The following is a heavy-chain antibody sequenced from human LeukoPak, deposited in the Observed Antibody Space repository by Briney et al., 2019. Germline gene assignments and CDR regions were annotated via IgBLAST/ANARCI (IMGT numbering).Heavy chain of an antibody. Sequence: PGGSLRLSCGAPGFTFSSYAMSWVRQAPGKGLEWVSAISGSGGSTYYADSVKGRFTISRDNSKNTLYLQMNSLRAEDTAVYYCAKDLGYSYGYGAFDIWGQGTMVTVSS. J-gene: IGHJ3*02. CDR2: ISGSGGST. V-gene: IGHV3-23*01. CDR1: GFTFSSYA. CDR3: AKDLGYSYGYGAFDI. D-gene: IGHD5-18*01.